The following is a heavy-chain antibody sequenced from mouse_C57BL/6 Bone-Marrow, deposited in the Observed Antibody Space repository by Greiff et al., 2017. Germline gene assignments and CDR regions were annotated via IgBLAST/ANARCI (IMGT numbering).Heavy chain of an antibody. Sequence: QVHVKQPGTELVKPGASVKLSCKASGYTFTSYWMHWVKQRPGQGLEWIGNINPSNGGTNYNEKFKSKATLTVDKSSSTAYMQLSSLTSEDSAVYYCARSYYGSSYSAWFAYWGQGTLVTVSA. V-gene: IGHV1-53*01. CDR2: INPSNGGT. CDR1: GYTFTSYW. CDR3: ARSYYGSSYSAWFAY. J-gene: IGHJ3*01. D-gene: IGHD1-1*01.